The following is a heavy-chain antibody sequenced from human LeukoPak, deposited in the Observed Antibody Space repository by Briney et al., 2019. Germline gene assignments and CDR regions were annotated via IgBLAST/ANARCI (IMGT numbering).Heavy chain of an antibody. CDR1: GYSFTSYW. V-gene: IGHV5-51*01. D-gene: IGHD3-9*01. Sequence: GESLKISCKGSGYSFTSYWIGWVRQMPGKGLEWMGIIYPGDSDTRYSPSFQGQVTISADKSISTAYLQWSSLKASDTAMYYCAKLEQDILTVLNWFDPWGQGTLVTVSS. CDR2: IYPGDSDT. CDR3: AKLEQDILTVLNWFDP. J-gene: IGHJ5*02.